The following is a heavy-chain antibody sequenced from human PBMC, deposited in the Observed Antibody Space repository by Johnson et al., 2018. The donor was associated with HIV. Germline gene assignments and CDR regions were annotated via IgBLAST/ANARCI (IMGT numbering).Heavy chain of an antibody. CDR1: GFTFSDHY. D-gene: IGHD3-22*01. CDR2: ISSRGSTM. CDR3: AKDLHYDSREGYAFD. Sequence: QVQLVESGGGVVQPGRSLRLSCAASGFTFSDHYMSWIRQAPGKGLEWVAYISSRGSTMYYADSVRGRFTISRDNSKNTLYLQMNSLRAEDTAVFYCAKDLHYDSREGYAFD. J-gene: IGHJ3*02. V-gene: IGHV3-11*04.